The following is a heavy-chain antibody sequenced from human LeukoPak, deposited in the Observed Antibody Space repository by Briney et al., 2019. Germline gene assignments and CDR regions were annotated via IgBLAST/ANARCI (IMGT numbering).Heavy chain of an antibody. CDR1: GFTFSSYA. CDR2: ISGSGGST. CDR3: AKVRSGRYDAFDI. J-gene: IGHJ3*02. D-gene: IGHD6-19*01. V-gene: IGHV3-23*01. Sequence: PGGSLRPSCAASGFTFSSYAMSWVRQAPGKGLEWVSAISGSGGSTYYADSVKGRFTISRDNSKNTLYLQMNSLRAEDTAVYYCAKVRSGRYDAFDIWGQGTMVTVSS.